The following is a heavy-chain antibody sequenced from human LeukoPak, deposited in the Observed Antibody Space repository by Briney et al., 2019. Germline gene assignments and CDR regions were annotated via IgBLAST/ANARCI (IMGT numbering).Heavy chain of an antibody. J-gene: IGHJ4*02. V-gene: IGHV3-7*03. CDR3: ARDGVVAATPLDY. D-gene: IGHD2-15*01. Sequence: GGSLRLSCAASGFTFSNYWMSWVRQAPGKGLEWVGNIQEDGSAQYYVDSVKGRFTISRDNAKNSLYLQMNSLRAEDTAVYYCARDGVVAATPLDYWGQGTLVTVSS. CDR1: GFTFSNYW. CDR2: IQEDGSAQ.